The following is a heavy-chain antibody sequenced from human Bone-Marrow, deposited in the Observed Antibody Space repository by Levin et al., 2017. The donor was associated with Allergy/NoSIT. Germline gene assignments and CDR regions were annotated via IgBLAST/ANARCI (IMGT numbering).Heavy chain of an antibody. D-gene: IGHD3-9*01. CDR3: VPGSDDYDILTGYWGY. CDR1: GFTFSSYA. J-gene: IGHJ4*02. Sequence: RAGGSLRLSCSASGFTFSSYAMHWVRQAPGKGLEYVSAISSNGGSTYYADSVKGRFTISRDNSKNTLYLQMSSLRAEDTAVYYCVPGSDDYDILTGYWGYWGQGTLVTVSS. CDR2: ISSNGGST. V-gene: IGHV3-64D*06.